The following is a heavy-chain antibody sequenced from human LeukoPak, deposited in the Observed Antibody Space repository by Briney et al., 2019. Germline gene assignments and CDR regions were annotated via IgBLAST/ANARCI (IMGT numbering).Heavy chain of an antibody. D-gene: IGHD3-16*02. CDR3: ARGGRLITFGGVIDNHFDY. CDR1: GGSISSYY. J-gene: IGHJ4*02. V-gene: IGHV4-59*01. Sequence: PSETLSLTCTVPGGSISSYYWSWIRQPPGKGLEWIGYIYYSGSTNYNPSLKSRVTISVDTSKNQFSLKLSSVTAADTAVYYCARGGRLITFGGVIDNHFDYWGQGTLVTVSS. CDR2: IYYSGST.